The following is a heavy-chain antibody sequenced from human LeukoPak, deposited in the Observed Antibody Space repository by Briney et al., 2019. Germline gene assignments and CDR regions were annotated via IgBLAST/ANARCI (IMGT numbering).Heavy chain of an antibody. CDR1: GFTFSSYS. CDR3: ARDHRITGTTGDLFIASSSFDY. Sequence: PGGSLRLSCAASGFTFSSYSMNWVRQAPGKGLVWVSRINTDGSSTNYADSVKGRFTISRDNAKNSLYLQMNSLRAEDTAVYYCARDHRITGTTGDLFIASSSFDYWGQGTLVTVSS. CDR2: INTDGSST. D-gene: IGHD1-7*01. V-gene: IGHV3-74*01. J-gene: IGHJ4*02.